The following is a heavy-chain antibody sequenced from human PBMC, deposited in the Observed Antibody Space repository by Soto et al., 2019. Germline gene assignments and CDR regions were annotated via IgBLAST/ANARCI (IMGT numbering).Heavy chain of an antibody. V-gene: IGHV3-30*18. D-gene: IGHD3-10*01. CDR1: GFTFSSYG. CDR2: ISYDGSNK. J-gene: IGHJ3*02. CDR3: AKGGRGSGSYYNVGAFDI. Sequence: LRLSCAASGFTFSSYGMHWVRQAPGKGLEWVAVISYDGSNKYYADSVKGRFTISRDNSKNTLYLQMNSLRAEDTAVYYCAKGGRGSGSYYNVGAFDIWGQGTMVTVSS.